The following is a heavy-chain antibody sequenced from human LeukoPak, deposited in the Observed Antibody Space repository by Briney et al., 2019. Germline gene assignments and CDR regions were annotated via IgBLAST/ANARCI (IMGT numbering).Heavy chain of an antibody. D-gene: IGHD6-13*01. Sequence: ASVKVSCKAFGGTFSSYAISWVRQAPGQGLEWMGRIIPILGIANYAQKFQGRVTITADKSTSTAYMELSSLRSEDTAVYYCASGRQLVYYYYYGMDVWGQGTTVTVSS. V-gene: IGHV1-69*04. CDR2: IIPILGIA. CDR1: GGTFSSYA. CDR3: ASGRQLVYYYYYGMDV. J-gene: IGHJ6*02.